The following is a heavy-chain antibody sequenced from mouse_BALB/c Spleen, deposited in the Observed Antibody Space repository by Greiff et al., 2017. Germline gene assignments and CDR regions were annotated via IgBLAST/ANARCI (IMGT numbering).Heavy chain of an antibody. CDR2: ISSGGST. J-gene: IGHJ4*01. CDR1: GFTFSSYA. Sequence: EVQLVESGGGLVKPGGSLKLSCAASGFTFSSYAMSWVRQTPEKRLEWVASISSGGSTYYPDSVKGRFTISRDNARNILYLQMSSLRSEDTAMYYCARYGSHAMDYWGQGTSVTVSS. V-gene: IGHV5-6-5*01. D-gene: IGHD1-1*01. CDR3: ARYGSHAMDY.